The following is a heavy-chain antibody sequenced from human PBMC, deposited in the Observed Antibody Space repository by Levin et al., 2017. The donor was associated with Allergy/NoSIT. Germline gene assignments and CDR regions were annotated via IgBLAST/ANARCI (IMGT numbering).Heavy chain of an antibody. J-gene: IGHJ3*02. CDR1: GGSISSSSYY. V-gene: IGHV4-39*01. CDR2: IYYSGST. Sequence: SETLSLTCTVSGGSISSSSYYWGWIRQPPGKGLEWIGSIYYSGSTYYNPSLKSRVTISVDTSKNQFSLKLSSVTAADTAGYYCARRYGSGSLSRRFEAFDIWGQGTMVTVSS. D-gene: IGHD3-10*01. CDR3: ARRYGSGSLSRRFEAFDI.